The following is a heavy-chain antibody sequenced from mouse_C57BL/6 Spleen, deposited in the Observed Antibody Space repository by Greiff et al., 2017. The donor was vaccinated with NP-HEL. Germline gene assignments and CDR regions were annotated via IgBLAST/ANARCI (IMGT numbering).Heavy chain of an antibody. CDR3: ARHYGSSYVSYWYFDV. D-gene: IGHD1-1*01. Sequence: EVQRVESGGGLVKPGGSLKLSCAASGFTFSSYTMSWVRQTPEKRLEWVATISGGGGNTYYPDSVKGRFTISRDNAKNTLYLQMSSLRSEDAALYYCARHYGSSYVSYWYFDVWGTGTTVTVSS. V-gene: IGHV5-9*01. J-gene: IGHJ1*03. CDR2: ISGGGGNT. CDR1: GFTFSSYT.